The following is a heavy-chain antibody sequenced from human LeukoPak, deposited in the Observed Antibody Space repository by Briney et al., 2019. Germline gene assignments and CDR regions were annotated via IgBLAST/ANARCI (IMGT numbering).Heavy chain of an antibody. CDR1: GFSFYNLA. D-gene: IGHD4-23*01. V-gene: IGHV3-30*03. Sequence: PGGSLRLSCATSGFSFYNLAFHWVRQAPGKGLEWVSLISHDENTKKYADSVKGRFTISRDNAKNSLYLQMNSLRAEDTAVYYCARVAFGNAPPLGWYFDLWGRGTLVTVSS. CDR2: ISHDENTK. J-gene: IGHJ2*01. CDR3: ARVAFGNAPPLGWYFDL.